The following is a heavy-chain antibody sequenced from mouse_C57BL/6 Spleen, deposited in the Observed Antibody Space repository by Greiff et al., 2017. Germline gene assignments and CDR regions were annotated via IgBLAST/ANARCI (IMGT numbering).Heavy chain of an antibody. CDR3: ARGLCDFYY. Sequence: EVKLLESGPGMVKPSQSLSLTCTVPGYSITSGYDWHWIRPFPGNKLEWMGYISYSGSTNYNPSLKSRISITHDTSKHHFFLKLNSVTTEDTATYYCARGLCDFYYWGQGTTLTVSS. CDR2: ISYSGST. J-gene: IGHJ2*01. CDR1: GYSITSGYD. V-gene: IGHV3-1*01. D-gene: IGHD2-4*01.